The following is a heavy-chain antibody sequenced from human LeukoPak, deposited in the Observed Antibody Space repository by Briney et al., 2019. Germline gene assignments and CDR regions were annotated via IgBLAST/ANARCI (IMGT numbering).Heavy chain of an antibody. Sequence: RPGGSLRLSCAASGFTVSSNYISWVRQAPGKGLEWVSVIHSDDSTYYADSVKDRFTISRDNSRNTLYLQMNSLRAEDTAVYYCARQLFISTSFYYIFDFWGQGTLVTVSS. CDR3: ARQLFISTSFYYIFDF. V-gene: IGHV3-66*04. CDR1: GFTVSSNY. CDR2: IHSDDST. J-gene: IGHJ4*02. D-gene: IGHD2/OR15-2a*01.